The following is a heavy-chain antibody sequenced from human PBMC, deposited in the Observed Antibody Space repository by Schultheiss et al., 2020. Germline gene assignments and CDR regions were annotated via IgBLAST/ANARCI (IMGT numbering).Heavy chain of an antibody. CDR3: ARGLGGNYYYYGMDV. CDR1: GFTLSNFG. Sequence: GGSLRLSCAASGFTLSNFGMSWVRQAPGKGLEWVSGFSGSGGAIFYEDSVKDRFTISRDNSKNTLYLQMNSLRAEDTAVYYCARGLGGNYYYYGMDVWGQGTTVTVSS. D-gene: IGHD3-16*01. J-gene: IGHJ6*02. CDR2: FSGSGGAI. V-gene: IGHV3-23*01.